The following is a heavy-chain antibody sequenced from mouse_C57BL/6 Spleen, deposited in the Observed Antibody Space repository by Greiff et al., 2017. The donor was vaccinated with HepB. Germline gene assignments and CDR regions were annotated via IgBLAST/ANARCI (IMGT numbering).Heavy chain of an antibody. Sequence: VQLQQPGAELVMPGASVKLSCKASGYTFTSYWMHWVKQRPGQGLEWIGEIDPSDSYTNYNQKFKGKSTLTVDKSSSTAYMQLSSLTSEDSAVYYCARVRVYYFDYWGQGTTLTVSS. CDR2: IDPSDSYT. CDR1: GYTFTSYW. J-gene: IGHJ2*01. CDR3: ARVRVYYFDY. V-gene: IGHV1-69*01.